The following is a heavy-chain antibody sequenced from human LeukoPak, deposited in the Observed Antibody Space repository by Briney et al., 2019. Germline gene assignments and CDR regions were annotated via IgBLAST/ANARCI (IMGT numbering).Heavy chain of an antibody. V-gene: IGHV3-23*01. CDR1: GFTFSSYA. CDR3: AKGGLLWFGELFRFDP. J-gene: IGHJ5*02. D-gene: IGHD3-10*01. Sequence: GGSLRLSCAASGFTFSSYAMSWVRQAPGKGLEWVSAISGSGGSTYYADSVKGRFTISRDNSKNTLYLRMNSLRAEDTAVYYCAKGGLLWFGELFRFDPWGQGTLVTVSS. CDR2: ISGSGGST.